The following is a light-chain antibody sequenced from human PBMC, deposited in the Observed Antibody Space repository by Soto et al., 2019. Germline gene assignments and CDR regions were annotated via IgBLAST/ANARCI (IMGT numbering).Light chain of an antibody. V-gene: IGLV1-51*01. CDR1: SSNIGNNY. J-gene: IGLJ2*01. CDR3: GTWDSSLSAV. Sequence: QSVLTQPHSVSAAPGQKVTISCSGSSSNIGNNYVSWYQQLPGTAPKLLIYDNNKRPSGIPDRFSGSKSGTSATLGITGLQTGDEADYYCGTWDSSLSAVLGGGTKLTVL. CDR2: DNN.